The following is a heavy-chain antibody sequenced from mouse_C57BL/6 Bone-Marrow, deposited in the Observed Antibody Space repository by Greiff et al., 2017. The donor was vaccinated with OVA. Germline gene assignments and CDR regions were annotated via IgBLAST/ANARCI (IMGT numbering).Heavy chain of an antibody. CDR2: IDPENGDT. CDR1: GFNIKDDY. J-gene: IGHJ3*01. Sequence: LVESGAELVRPGASVKLSCTASGFNIKDDYMHWVKQRPEQGLEWIGWIDPENGDTEYASKFQGKATITADTSSNTAYLQLSSLTSEDTAVYYCTSIYDGYFWFAYWGQGTLVTVSA. V-gene: IGHV14-4*01. D-gene: IGHD2-3*01. CDR3: TSIYDGYFWFAY.